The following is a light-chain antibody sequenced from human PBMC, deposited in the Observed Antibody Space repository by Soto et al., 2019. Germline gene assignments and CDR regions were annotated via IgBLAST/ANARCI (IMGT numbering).Light chain of an antibody. CDR1: QSVSSN. J-gene: IGKJ2*01. Sequence: EIVMTQSPATLSVSPGERATLSCRASQSVSSNLAWYQQKPGQAPRLLIYGASTRATGIPARFSGRGSGTEFTLTLSRLQSEDCAVYYCQQCNDWPHTFGQGTKLEIK. CDR3: QQCNDWPHT. V-gene: IGKV3-15*01. CDR2: GAS.